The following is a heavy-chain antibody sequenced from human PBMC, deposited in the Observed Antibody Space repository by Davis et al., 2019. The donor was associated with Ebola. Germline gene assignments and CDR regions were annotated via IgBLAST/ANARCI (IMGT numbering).Heavy chain of an antibody. CDR3: TMNIPAAMGGMDV. CDR2: IRSKANSYAT. Sequence: GESLKISCAASGFTFSGSAMHWVRQASGKGLEWVGRIRSKANSYATAYAASVKGRFTISRDDSKNTAYLQMNSLKTEDTAVYYCTMNIPAAMGGMDVWGQGTMVTVSS. V-gene: IGHV3-73*01. D-gene: IGHD2-2*01. CDR1: GFTFSGSA. J-gene: IGHJ6*02.